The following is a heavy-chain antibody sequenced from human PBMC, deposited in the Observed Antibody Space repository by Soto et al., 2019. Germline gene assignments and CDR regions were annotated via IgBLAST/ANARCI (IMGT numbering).Heavy chain of an antibody. D-gene: IGHD3-16*01. CDR3: ARRGGYVSYGYYYYGMDV. Sequence: ESGGGVVQPGRSLRLSCAASGFTFSSYGMHWVRQAPGKGLEWVAVIWYDGSNKYYADSVKGRFTIARDNSKNTLYLQMNSLRAEDTAVYYCARRGGYVSYGYYYYGMDVWGQGTTVTVSS. V-gene: IGHV3-33*01. CDR1: GFTFSSYG. CDR2: IWYDGSNK. J-gene: IGHJ6*02.